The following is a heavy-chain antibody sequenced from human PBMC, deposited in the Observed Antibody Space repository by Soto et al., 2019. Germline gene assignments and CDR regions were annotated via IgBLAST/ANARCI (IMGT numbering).Heavy chain of an antibody. CDR3: ARSETAGHKGFDI. J-gene: IGHJ3*02. D-gene: IGHD6-19*01. CDR2: IIPTFGTS. Sequence: QVQLEQSGAEVRKPGSSVKVSCKASGGTFSSSAINWLRQAPGQGPEWMGGIIPTFGTSNYIPKLRGRVTITADTSTNPAYMEMSSLTSEDTAMYYCARSETAGHKGFDIWGQGTMVTVSA. V-gene: IGHV1-69*06. CDR1: GGTFSSSA.